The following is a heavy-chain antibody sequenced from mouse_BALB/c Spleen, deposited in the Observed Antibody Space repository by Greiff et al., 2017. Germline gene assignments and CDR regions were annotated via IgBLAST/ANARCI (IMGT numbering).Heavy chain of an antibody. Sequence: VQLQQSGAELMKPGASVKISCKATGYTFSSYWIEWVKQRPGHGLEWIGEILPGSGSTNYNEKFKGKATFTADTSSNTAYMQLSSLTSEDSAVYYCARGGNYPYYAMDYWGQGTSVTVSS. CDR1: GYTFSSYW. V-gene: IGHV1-9*01. CDR2: ILPGSGST. D-gene: IGHD2-1*01. CDR3: ARGGNYPYYAMDY. J-gene: IGHJ4*01.